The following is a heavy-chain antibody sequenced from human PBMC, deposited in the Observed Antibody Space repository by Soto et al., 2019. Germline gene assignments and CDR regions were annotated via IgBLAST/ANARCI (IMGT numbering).Heavy chain of an antibody. CDR2: IYYSDTT. V-gene: IGHV4-39*01. J-gene: IGHJ6*02. Sequence: PSETLSLTCTVSGGSISNTNSYWGWIRQPPGKGLEWIGTIYYSDTTYYNPYLKSRVTISVDTSKNQFSLKLSSATATDTAVYYCARHLAGPRSYVYNGMDVWGQGTTVT. CDR1: GGSISNTNSY. CDR3: ARHLAGPRSYVYNGMDV. D-gene: IGHD3-10*01.